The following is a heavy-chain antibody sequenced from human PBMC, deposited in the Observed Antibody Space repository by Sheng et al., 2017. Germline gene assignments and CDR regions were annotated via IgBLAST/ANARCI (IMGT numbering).Heavy chain of an antibody. CDR2: IYYSGST. D-gene: IGHD1-1*01. J-gene: IGHJ4*02. CDR1: GGSISSSSYY. Sequence: QLQLQESGPGLVKPSETLSLTCTVSGGSISSSSYYWGWIRQPPGKGLEWIGSIYYSGSTYYNPSLKSRVTISVDTSKNQFSLKLSSVTAADTAVYYCARQYTERWLQLFDYWAREPWSPSPQ. V-gene: IGHV4-39*01. CDR3: ARQYTERWLQLFDY.